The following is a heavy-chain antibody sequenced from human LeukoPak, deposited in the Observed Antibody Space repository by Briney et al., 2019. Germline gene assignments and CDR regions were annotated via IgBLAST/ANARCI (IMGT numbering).Heavy chain of an antibody. D-gene: IGHD6-19*01. V-gene: IGHV1-2*02. Sequence: ASVKVSCKASGYTFTGYYMHWVRQAPGQGLEWMGWINPNSGGTNYAQKFQGRVTMTRDTSISTAYMELSRLRSDDTAVYYCARGYSSGWQRLSYWGQGTLVTVSS. J-gene: IGHJ4*02. CDR2: INPNSGGT. CDR3: ARGYSSGWQRLSY. CDR1: GYTFTGYY.